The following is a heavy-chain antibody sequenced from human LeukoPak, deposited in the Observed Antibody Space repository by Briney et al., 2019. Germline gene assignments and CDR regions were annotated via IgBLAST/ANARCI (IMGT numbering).Heavy chain of an antibody. J-gene: IGHJ4*02. V-gene: IGHV3-23*01. CDR1: GFRFSSYA. Sequence: GGSLRLSCTASGFRFSSYAMTWVRQAPGKGLEWVSVISGSGDRTFYADSVKGRFTISRDNSKNTLYLQMNSLRAEDTALYYCARSTTYYYDSSGFDYWGQGTLVTVSS. CDR2: ISGSGDRT. D-gene: IGHD3-22*01. CDR3: ARSTTYYYDSSGFDY.